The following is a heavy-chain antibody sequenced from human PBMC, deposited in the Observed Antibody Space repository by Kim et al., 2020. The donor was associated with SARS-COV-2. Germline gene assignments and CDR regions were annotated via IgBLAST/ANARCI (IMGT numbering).Heavy chain of an antibody. CDR3: ASGYSSSWYY. CDR2: YI. J-gene: IGHJ4*02. V-gene: IGHV3-21*01. D-gene: IGHD6-13*01. Sequence: YIYYADSVKGRFTISRDNAKNSLYLQMNSLRAEDTAVYYCASGYSSSWYYWGQGTLVTVSS.